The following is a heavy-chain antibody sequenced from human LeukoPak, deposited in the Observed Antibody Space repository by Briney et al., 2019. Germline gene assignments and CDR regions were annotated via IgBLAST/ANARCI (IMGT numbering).Heavy chain of an antibody. D-gene: IGHD6-6*01. V-gene: IGHV1-8*01. CDR1: GYTFTSYD. CDR3: AKRYSSSSYYVAFDI. CDR2: MNPNSGNT. J-gene: IGHJ3*02. Sequence: GASVKVSCKASGYTFTSYDINWVRQATGQGLEWMGWMNPNSGNTGFAQKFQGRVTMTRNTSISTAYMELSSLRPEDTAVYYCAKRYSSSSYYVAFDIWGQGTMVTVSS.